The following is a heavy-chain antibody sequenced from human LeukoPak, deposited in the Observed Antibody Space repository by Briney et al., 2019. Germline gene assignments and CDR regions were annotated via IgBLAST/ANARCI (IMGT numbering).Heavy chain of an antibody. D-gene: IGHD2-15*01. Sequence: KPSETLSLTCTYSGDSISSPSYHWHWIRQSPGKGLEWVACVYFNGDTYYNPSLKSRVTISVDTSKNQFSLKLSSVTAADTAVYYCARDGCSGGSCYLDHVNWFDPWGQGTLVTASS. V-gene: IGHV4-39*07. CDR2: VYFNGDT. CDR1: GDSISSPSYH. J-gene: IGHJ5*02. CDR3: ARDGCSGGSCYLDHVNWFDP.